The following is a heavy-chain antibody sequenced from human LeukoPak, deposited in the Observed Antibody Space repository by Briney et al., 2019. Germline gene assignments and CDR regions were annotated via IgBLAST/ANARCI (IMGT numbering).Heavy chain of an antibody. CDR3: ASYYDILTGYYAY. Sequence: PSETLSLSCTDSGYSISSGYYWGWIRQPPGKGLEWIGSIYHSGSTYYNPSLKSRVTISVDTSKNQFSLKLSSVTAADTAVYYCASYYDILTGYYAYWGQGTLVTVSS. CDR2: IYHSGST. D-gene: IGHD3-9*01. J-gene: IGHJ4*02. V-gene: IGHV4-38-2*02. CDR1: GYSISSGYY.